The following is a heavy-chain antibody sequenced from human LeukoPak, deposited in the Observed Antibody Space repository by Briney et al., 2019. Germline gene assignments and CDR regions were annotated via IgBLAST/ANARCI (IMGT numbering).Heavy chain of an antibody. CDR1: GFSFSDYY. D-gene: IGHD2-2*01. CDR3: VRDARACSSTSCYGGPDRFDY. V-gene: IGHV3-11*01. J-gene: IGHJ4*02. Sequence: SGGSLRPSCAASGFSFSDYYMSWLRQAPGRGLEWVSYISMTGSTISVADSVKGRFTISRDNAKNSLYLQMNSLRAEDAAVYYCVRDARACSSTSCYGGPDRFDYWGQGTLVTVFS. CDR2: ISMTGSTI.